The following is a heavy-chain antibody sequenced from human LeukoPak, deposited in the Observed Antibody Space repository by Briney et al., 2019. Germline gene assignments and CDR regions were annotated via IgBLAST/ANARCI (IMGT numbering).Heavy chain of an antibody. CDR2: IIPIFGTA. Sequence: GASVKVSCKASGYTFTEYYIHWVRQAPGHGLEWMGGIIPIFGTANYAQKFQGRVTITADKSTSTAYMELSSLRSEDTAVYYCASSGRPTENWFDPWGQGTLVTVSS. D-gene: IGHD1-14*01. V-gene: IGHV1-69*06. CDR1: GYTFTEYY. J-gene: IGHJ5*02. CDR3: ASSGRPTENWFDP.